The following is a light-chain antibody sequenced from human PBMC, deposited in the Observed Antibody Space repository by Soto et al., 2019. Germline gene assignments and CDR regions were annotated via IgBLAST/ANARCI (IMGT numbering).Light chain of an antibody. Sequence: EIVMTQSPATLSVSPGERATLSCRASQSVSSNLAWYQQKPGQAPRLLIYDAPSRATGIPDRFSGGGSGTDFTLTISRLEPEDFAVYYCQQFSSYPLTFGGGTKVDIK. CDR3: QQFSSYPLT. V-gene: IGKV3-20*01. CDR1: QSVSSN. J-gene: IGKJ4*01. CDR2: DAP.